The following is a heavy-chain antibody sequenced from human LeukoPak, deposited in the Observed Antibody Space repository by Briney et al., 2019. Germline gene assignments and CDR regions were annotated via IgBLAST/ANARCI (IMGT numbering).Heavy chain of an antibody. CDR2: IYYAGST. V-gene: IGHV4-39*07. Sequence: PSETLSLTCTVSGGSISTTTYYWGWIRQPPGKGLEWIASIYYAGSTYYNPSLKSRVTISVDTSKNQFSLKLSSVTAADTAVYYCARVMTRIPGGLDIWGQGTMVTVSS. J-gene: IGHJ3*02. CDR1: GGSISTTTYY. CDR3: ARVMTRIPGGLDI. D-gene: IGHD3-10*01.